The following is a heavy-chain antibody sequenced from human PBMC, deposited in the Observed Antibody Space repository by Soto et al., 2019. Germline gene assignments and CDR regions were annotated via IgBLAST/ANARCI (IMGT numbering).Heavy chain of an antibody. CDR1: GGSFSGYY. CDR2: INHSGST. CDR3: ANLDMITFGGVIGPNDEFDS. V-gene: IGHV4-34*01. Sequence: PSETLSLTCAVYGGSFSGYYWTWIRQPPGTGLEWIGEINHSGSTNYNPSLKSRVTISVDTSKNQFSLKLTSVTAADTAVYYCANLDMITFGGVIGPNDEFDSWGPGIMVTVSS. J-gene: IGHJ3*02. D-gene: IGHD3-16*02.